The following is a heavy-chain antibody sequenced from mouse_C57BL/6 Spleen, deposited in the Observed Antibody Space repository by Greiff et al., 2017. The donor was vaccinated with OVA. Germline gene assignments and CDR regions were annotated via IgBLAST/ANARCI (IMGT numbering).Heavy chain of an antibody. CDR1: GFTFSDYY. Sequence: EVKLMESEGGLVQPGSSMKLSCTASGFTFSDYYMAWVRQVPEKGLEWVANINYDGSSTYYLDSLKSRFIISRDNAKNILYLQMSSLKSEDTATYYCARASYDYDEGYFDYWGQGTTLTVSS. J-gene: IGHJ2*01. V-gene: IGHV5-16*01. D-gene: IGHD2-4*01. CDR2: INYDGSST. CDR3: ARASYDYDEGYFDY.